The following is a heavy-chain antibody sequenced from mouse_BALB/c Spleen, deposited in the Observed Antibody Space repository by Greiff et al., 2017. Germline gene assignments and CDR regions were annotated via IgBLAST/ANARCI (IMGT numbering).Heavy chain of an antibody. CDR1: GYTFTSYW. Sequence: LQQPGSELVRPGASVKLSCKASGYTFTSYWMHWVKQRPGQGLEWIGNIYPGSGSTNYDEKFKSKATLTVDTSSSTAYMQLSSLTSEDSAVYYCTGSSWDWFAYWGQGTLVTVSA. CDR3: TGSSWDWFAY. V-gene: IGHV1S22*01. CDR2: IYPGSGST. J-gene: IGHJ3*01. D-gene: IGHD1-1*01.